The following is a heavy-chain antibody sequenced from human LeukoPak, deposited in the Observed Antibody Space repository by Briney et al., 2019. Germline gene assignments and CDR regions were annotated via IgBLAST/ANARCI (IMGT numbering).Heavy chain of an antibody. J-gene: IGHJ4*02. Sequence: QPGRSLRLSCAASGFTFSNHAMPWVRQAPGKGLEWVAIIWYDGSNTYYADSVKGRFTISRDNSKNTLYLQMNSLRAEDTAVYYCARDPRADYDILTAYNDYWGQGTLVTVSS. CDR2: IWYDGSNT. CDR1: GFTFSNHA. D-gene: IGHD3-9*01. CDR3: ARDPRADYDILTAYNDY. V-gene: IGHV3-33*01.